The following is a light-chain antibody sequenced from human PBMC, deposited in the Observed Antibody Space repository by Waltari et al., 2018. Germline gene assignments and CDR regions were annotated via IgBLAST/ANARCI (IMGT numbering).Light chain of an antibody. Sequence: DIVMTQSPDSLAVSLGERAIINCKSSQSVLYSSNNKNYLAWYQQKPGQPPKLLIYWASTRELGVPDRFSGSGSGTDFTLTIISLQAEDVAVYYCQQYVVIPWTFGQGTKVEVK. CDR2: WAS. V-gene: IGKV4-1*01. J-gene: IGKJ1*01. CDR3: QQYVVIPWT. CDR1: QSVLYSSNNKNY.